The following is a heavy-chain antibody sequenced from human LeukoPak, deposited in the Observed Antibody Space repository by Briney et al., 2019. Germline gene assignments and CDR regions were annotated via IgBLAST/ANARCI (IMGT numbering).Heavy chain of an antibody. Sequence: ASVKVSCKASGYTFTGYYMHWVRQAPGQGLDWMGWINPNSGGTSYAQKFQGRVTVTRDTSISTAYMELTSLTSDDTAVYYCATVGAAGPWGQGTLVTVSS. CDR2: INPNSGGT. CDR3: ATVGAAGP. J-gene: IGHJ5*02. V-gene: IGHV1-2*02. CDR1: GYTFTGYY. D-gene: IGHD2-15*01.